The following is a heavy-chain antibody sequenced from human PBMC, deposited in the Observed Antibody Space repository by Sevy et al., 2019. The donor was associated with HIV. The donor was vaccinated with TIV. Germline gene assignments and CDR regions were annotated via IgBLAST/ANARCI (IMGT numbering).Heavy chain of an antibody. CDR2: IHYSGST. CDR3: ARDFSVTSGGKWSYNWFDP. CDR1: GGSINSYY. V-gene: IGHV4-59*01. D-gene: IGHD2-15*01. Sequence: SETLSLTCTVSGGSINSYYWSWIRQPPGKGLEWIGYIHYSGSTNYNPSLKSRVTISLDTSRNQFSLKLNSVTAADTAVYYCARDFSVTSGGKWSYNWFDPWGQGTLVTVSS. J-gene: IGHJ5*02.